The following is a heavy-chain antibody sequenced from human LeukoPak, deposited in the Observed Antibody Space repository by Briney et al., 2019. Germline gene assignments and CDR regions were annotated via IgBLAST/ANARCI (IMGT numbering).Heavy chain of an antibody. CDR2: IYYSGST. V-gene: IGHV4-31*03. J-gene: IGHJ4*02. D-gene: IGHD3-22*01. CDR3: ATLYYYDSSGYPAPYFDY. CDR1: GDSISRSTYY. Sequence: PSETLSLTCTVSGDSISRSTYYWSWIRQHPGKGLEWIGYIYYSGSTYYNPSLKSRVTISVDTSKNQLSLKLSSVTAADTAVYYCATLYYYDSSGYPAPYFDYWGQGTLVTVSS.